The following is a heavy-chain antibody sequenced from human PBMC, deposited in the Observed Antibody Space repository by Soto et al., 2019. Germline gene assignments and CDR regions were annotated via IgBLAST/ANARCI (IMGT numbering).Heavy chain of an antibody. CDR3: ARVPYCSSSSCYSYFDS. CDR2: ISSDGSST. V-gene: IGHV3-74*01. CDR1: GFTLSNYW. Sequence: EVQLVESGGGLVQPGGSLRLSCAASGFTLSNYWMHWARQAPGKGLVWVSRISSDGSSTNYADSVKGRFTISRDNAKNTLHLQINSLRAEDTAMYYCARVPYCSSSSCYSYFDSWGQGTLVTVSS. J-gene: IGHJ4*02. D-gene: IGHD2-2*01.